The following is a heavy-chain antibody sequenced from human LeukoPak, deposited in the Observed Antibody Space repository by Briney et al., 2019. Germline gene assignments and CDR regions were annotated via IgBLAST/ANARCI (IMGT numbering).Heavy chain of an antibody. Sequence: ASVKVSCKASGYTFTSYGISWVRQAPGQGLEWMGWISAYNGNTNYAQKLQGGVTMTADTSTSTAYMELRSLRSDDTAVYYCARVPGLDYDYVWGSYRYTKLGAFDIWGQGTMVTVSS. V-gene: IGHV1-18*01. CDR3: ARVPGLDYDYVWGSYRYTKLGAFDI. D-gene: IGHD3-16*02. CDR1: GYTFTSYG. J-gene: IGHJ3*02. CDR2: ISAYNGNT.